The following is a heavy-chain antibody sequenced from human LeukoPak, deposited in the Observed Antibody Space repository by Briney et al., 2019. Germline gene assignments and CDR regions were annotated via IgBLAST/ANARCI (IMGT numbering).Heavy chain of an antibody. CDR2: IRTASDT. CDR3: ARGPPRGKYYYMDV. J-gene: IGHJ6*03. CDR1: GFTFSSFD. V-gene: IGHV3-13*01. D-gene: IGHD1-1*01. Sequence: GGSLRLSCAASGFTFSSFDMHWVRQPAGQGLEWVSTIRTASDTYYPGSVEGRFTLSRDNAKNSLYLQMNSLTAGDTAVYYCARGPPRGKYYYMDVWGKGTTVTVSS.